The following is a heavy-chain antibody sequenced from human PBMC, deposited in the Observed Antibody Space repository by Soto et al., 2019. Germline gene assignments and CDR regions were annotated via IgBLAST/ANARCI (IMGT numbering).Heavy chain of an antibody. Sequence: PSETLSLTCTVSGGSISSYYWSWIRQPPGKGLEWIGYIYYSGSTNYNPSLKSRVTISVDTSKNQFSLKLSAVTAADTAVYYCAKLTTAQDNWGQGTLVTVSS. CDR1: GGSISSYY. D-gene: IGHD4-4*01. V-gene: IGHV4-59*01. J-gene: IGHJ4*02. CDR3: AKLTTAQDN. CDR2: IYYSGST.